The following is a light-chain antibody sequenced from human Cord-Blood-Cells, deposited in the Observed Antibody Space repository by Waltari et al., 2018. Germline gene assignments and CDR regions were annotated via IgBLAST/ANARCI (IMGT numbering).Light chain of an antibody. CDR3: QAWDSSIPYV. V-gene: IGLV3-1*01. CDR1: KLGDKY. J-gene: IGLJ1*01. CDR2: QDS. Sequence: SYELPQPPSVSVSPGQTASITCSGDKLGDKYACWYQQKPGQSPVLVIYQDSKRPSGIPERFSGSNSGNTATLTISGTQAMDEADYYCQAWDSSIPYVFGTGTKVTVL.